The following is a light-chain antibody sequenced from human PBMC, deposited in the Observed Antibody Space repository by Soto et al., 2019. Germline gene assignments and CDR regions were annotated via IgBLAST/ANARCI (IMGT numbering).Light chain of an antibody. Sequence: EIVLTQSPGTLSLSPGERATLSCRASQSISRNFLAWYHQKGGQAPRLLIHGATSRATGITDRFSGSGSGTDFTLTITRLEPEDFAVYYCQQYGNFPITFGQGTRLETK. CDR2: GAT. CDR3: QQYGNFPIT. V-gene: IGKV3-20*01. J-gene: IGKJ5*01. CDR1: QSISRNF.